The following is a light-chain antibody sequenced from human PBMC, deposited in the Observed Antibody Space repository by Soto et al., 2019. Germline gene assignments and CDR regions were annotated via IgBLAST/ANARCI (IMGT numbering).Light chain of an antibody. CDR3: SSYTSSSSYV. V-gene: IGLV2-14*03. J-gene: IGLJ1*01. CDR2: TVN. Sequence: QLVLTQPASVSGSPGQSITISCTGTSSDVGGYKYVSWYQQHPGKAPKLLIYTVNNRPSGVSNRFSGSKSGNTASLTISGLQAEDEADYYCSSYTSSSSYVFGTGTQLTVL. CDR1: SSDVGGYKY.